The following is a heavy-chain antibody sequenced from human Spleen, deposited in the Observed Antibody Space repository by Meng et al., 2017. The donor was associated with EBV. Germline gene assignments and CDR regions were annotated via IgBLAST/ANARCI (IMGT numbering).Heavy chain of an antibody. CDR1: GGSFTTYY. CDR3: SRSLGAAGPDY. Sequence: LPGVAGLLTPPGTLALPCPLDGGSFTTYYCTWIRQPPGKGLELIGEINHRGSAHYNPSLKSRLTISVDTSKKQFSLKLSSVTAADTAVYYCSRSLGAAGPDYWGQGTLVTVSS. D-gene: IGHD6-13*01. CDR2: INHRGSA. J-gene: IGHJ4*02. V-gene: IGHV4-34*01.